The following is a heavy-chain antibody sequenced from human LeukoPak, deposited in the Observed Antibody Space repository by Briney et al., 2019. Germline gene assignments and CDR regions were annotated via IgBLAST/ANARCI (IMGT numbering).Heavy chain of an antibody. D-gene: IGHD4-17*01. J-gene: IGHJ5*02. CDR2: IYSDGTT. Sequence: SETLSLTCTVPDGSINSYYWSWIRQPAGKGLEWIGRIYSDGTTNYNPSLKSRVTMSVDTSKNQFSLRLTSVTAADTAVYYCAATLRRIGGDWFDPWGQGTLVTVSS. V-gene: IGHV4-4*07. CDR1: DGSINSYY. CDR3: AATLRRIGGDWFDP.